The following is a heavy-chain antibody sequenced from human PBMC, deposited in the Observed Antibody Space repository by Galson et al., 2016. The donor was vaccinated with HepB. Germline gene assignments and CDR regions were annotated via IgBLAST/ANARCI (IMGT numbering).Heavy chain of an antibody. CDR1: GFTFRNYG. J-gene: IGHJ6*04. V-gene: IGHV3-23*01. CDR2: ISRSGDST. CDR3: VQGSTAPAV. Sequence: LRLSCAASGFTFRNYGMTWVRQAPGKGLEVVSSISRSGDSTDYADSVKGRFTISRDNSKNALSLQMNSLIADDTAIYYCVQGSTAPAVWGKGTTVTVSS. D-gene: IGHD2-2*01.